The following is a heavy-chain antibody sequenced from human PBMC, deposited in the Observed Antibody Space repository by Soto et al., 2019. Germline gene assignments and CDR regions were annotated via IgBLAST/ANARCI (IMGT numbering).Heavy chain of an antibody. CDR1: GFTFSNYA. V-gene: IGHV3-23*01. J-gene: IGHJ4*02. CDR2: ISGSGGST. Sequence: EVQLLESGGGLVQPGGSLRLSCAASGFTFSNYAMNWVRQAPGKGLEWVSGISGSGGSTKYAASVKGRFTISRDNSKNTLYLQMNSLRAEDTAVYYCAKDLSDGYMGNFDYWGQGTLVTVSS. D-gene: IGHD6-19*01. CDR3: AKDLSDGYMGNFDY.